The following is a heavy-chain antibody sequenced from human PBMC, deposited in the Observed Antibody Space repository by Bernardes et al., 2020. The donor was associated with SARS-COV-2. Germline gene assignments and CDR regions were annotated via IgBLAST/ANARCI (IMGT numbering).Heavy chain of an antibody. J-gene: IGHJ4*02. CDR2: SNSDGSST. D-gene: IGHD2-8*01. Sequence: GSSLKVFCAASGFTYSSYCMHWVRQAPGKGLAGVSRSNSDGSSTSYADSVKGRFTISRDNAKNTLYLQMNSLRAEDTAVYYCHFYHGPRRDYWGQGTLVTVSS. CDR3: HFYHGPRRDY. CDR1: GFTYSSYC. V-gene: IGHV3-74*01.